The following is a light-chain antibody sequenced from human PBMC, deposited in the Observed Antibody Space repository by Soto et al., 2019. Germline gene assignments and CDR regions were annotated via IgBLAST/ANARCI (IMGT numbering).Light chain of an antibody. V-gene: IGKV1D-12*01. CDR1: QDISSW. CDR3: QQADSFPLT. Sequence: DIQMTQSPSSVSASVGDRVIITCRASQDISSWLAWYQQKAGEAPKLLIFAASRLHSGVTSRFSGSVSGTDFTLTITTLQPEDFATYYCQQADSFPLTFGGGTKVEIK. CDR2: AAS. J-gene: IGKJ4*01.